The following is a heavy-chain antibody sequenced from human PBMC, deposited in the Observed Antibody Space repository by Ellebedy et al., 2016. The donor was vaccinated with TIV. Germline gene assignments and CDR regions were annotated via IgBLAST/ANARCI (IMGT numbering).Heavy chain of an antibody. V-gene: IGHV3-11*01. J-gene: IGHJ4*02. D-gene: IGHD5-12*01. CDR1: GFTFSDYY. CDR3: ARDHRYAFDY. Sequence: GESLKISCAASGFTFSDYYMSWIRQAPGKGLEWVSYISSSGSTIYYADSVKGRFTISRDNAKNSLYLQMNSLRAEDTAVYYCARDHRYAFDYWGQGILVTVSS. CDR2: ISSSGSTI.